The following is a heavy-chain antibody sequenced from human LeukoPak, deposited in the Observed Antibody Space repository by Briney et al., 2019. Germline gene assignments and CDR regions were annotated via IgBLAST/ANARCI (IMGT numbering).Heavy chain of an antibody. Sequence: SETLSLTCAVYGGSFSGYYWGWIRQPPGKGLEWIGSIYHSGSTYYNPSLKSRVTISVDTSKNQFSLKLSSVTAADTAVYYCARAGVSLRPSNWFDPWGQGTLVTVSS. CDR3: ARAGVSLRPSNWFDP. CDR1: GGSFSGYY. D-gene: IGHD3-3*01. J-gene: IGHJ5*02. CDR2: IYHSGST. V-gene: IGHV4-34*01.